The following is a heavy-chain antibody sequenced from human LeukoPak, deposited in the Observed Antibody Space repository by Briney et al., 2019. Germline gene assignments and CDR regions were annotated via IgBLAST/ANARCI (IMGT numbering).Heavy chain of an antibody. V-gene: IGHV3-74*01. CDR3: ASVRSFDTRDFDY. J-gene: IGHJ4*02. D-gene: IGHD3-9*01. CDR2: INTDGSST. Sequence: AGGSLRLSCAASGFTFSSYWMHWVRQAPGKGLVWVSRINTDGSSTIYADSVKGRFTISRDNAKNTLYLQMNSLRAEDTAVYYCASVRSFDTRDFDYWGQGTLVTVSS. CDR1: GFTFSSYW.